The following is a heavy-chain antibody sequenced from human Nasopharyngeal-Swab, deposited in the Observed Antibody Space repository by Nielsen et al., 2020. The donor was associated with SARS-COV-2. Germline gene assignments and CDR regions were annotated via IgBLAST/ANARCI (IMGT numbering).Heavy chain of an antibody. J-gene: IGHJ3*02. CDR2: ISGSGGST. Sequence: GESLKISCAASGFTFSSYAMGWVRQAPGKGLEWVSAISGSGGSTYYADSVKGRFTISRDNSKNTLYLQMNSLRAEDTAVYYCAKDLITMIVVVINDAFDIWGQGTMVTVSS. D-gene: IGHD3-22*01. V-gene: IGHV3-23*01. CDR1: GFTFSSYA. CDR3: AKDLITMIVVVINDAFDI.